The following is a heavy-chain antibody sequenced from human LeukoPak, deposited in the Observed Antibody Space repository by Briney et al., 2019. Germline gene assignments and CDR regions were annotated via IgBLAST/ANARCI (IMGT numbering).Heavy chain of an antibody. CDR1: GYTFTGYY. V-gene: IGHV1-2*02. D-gene: IGHD3-3*01. Sequence: ASVKVSCKASGYTFTGYYMHWVRQAPGQGLERMGWINPNSGGTNYAQKFQGRVTMTRDTSISTAYMELSSLRSDDTAVYYCARRYYDFWSGYPYHGMDVWGQGTTVTVSS. CDR3: ARRYYDFWSGYPYHGMDV. J-gene: IGHJ6*02. CDR2: INPNSGGT.